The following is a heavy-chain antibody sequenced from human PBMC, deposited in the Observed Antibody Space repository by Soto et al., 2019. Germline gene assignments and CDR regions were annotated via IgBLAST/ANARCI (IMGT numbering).Heavy chain of an antibody. CDR1: GFTVSSNY. V-gene: IGHV3-53*02. CDR2: IYSGGST. Sequence: EVQLVETGGGLIQPGGSLRVSCAASGFTVSSNYMSWVRQAPGKGLEWVAVIYSGGSTYYADSVKGRFTISRDDSRNTLYLQRKSLRAGDTVVYYGAREEGDSSFDCWGQGTLVPVPS. CDR3: AREEGDSSFDC. J-gene: IGHJ4*02. D-gene: IGHD3-16*01.